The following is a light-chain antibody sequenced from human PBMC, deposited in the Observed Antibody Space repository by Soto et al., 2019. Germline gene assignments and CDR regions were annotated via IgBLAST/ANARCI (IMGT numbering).Light chain of an antibody. CDR2: DTS. CDR3: QQYNNWPRT. J-gene: IGKJ1*01. Sequence: EIVMTQSPATLSVSPGERATLSCSASQSISSSLAWYQQKPGQTPRLLIYDTSTRATGIPARFSGSGSGTEFTLPIISLQSEDFAVYYCQQYNNWPRTFGQGTKVEIK. CDR1: QSISSS. V-gene: IGKV3-15*01.